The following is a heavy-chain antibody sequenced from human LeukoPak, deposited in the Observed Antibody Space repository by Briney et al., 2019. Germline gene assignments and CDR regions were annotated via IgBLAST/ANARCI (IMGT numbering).Heavy chain of an antibody. V-gene: IGHV4-4*07. D-gene: IGHD3-22*01. Sequence: SETLSLTCTVSGGSISSYYWSWIRQPAGKGLEWIGRIYTSGSTNYNPSLKSRVTTSVDTSKNQFSLKLSSVTAADTAVYYCARVRYYYDSSGYYSIPSYYYYYMDVWGKGTTVTISS. CDR1: GGSISSYY. CDR3: ARVRYYYDSSGYYSIPSYYYYYMDV. J-gene: IGHJ6*03. CDR2: IYTSGST.